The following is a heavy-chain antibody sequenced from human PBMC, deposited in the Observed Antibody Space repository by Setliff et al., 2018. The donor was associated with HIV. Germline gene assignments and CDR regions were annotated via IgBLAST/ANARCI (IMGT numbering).Heavy chain of an antibody. J-gene: IGHJ1*01. CDR2: VYYGPDT. D-gene: IGHD6-13*01. CDR1: GASITDGNYY. V-gene: IGHV4-30-4*01. Sequence: TSETLSLTCTVSGASITDGNYYWSWIRQPPGKGLEWIGYVYYGPDTYYNPSLESRLTISMDTTNNQFSLMLTSVTAADTATYFCGRGPRAASSGYFKDWGQGTLVTSPQ. CDR3: GRGPRAASSGYFKD.